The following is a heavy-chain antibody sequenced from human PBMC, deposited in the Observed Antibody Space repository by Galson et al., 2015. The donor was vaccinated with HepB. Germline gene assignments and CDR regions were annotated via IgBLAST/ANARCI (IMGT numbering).Heavy chain of an antibody. CDR2: IKQDGSEK. J-gene: IGHJ4*02. D-gene: IGHD2-2*01. CDR1: GFTFSSYW. Sequence: SLRLSCAASGFTFSSYWMSWVRQAPGKGLEWVANIKQDGSEKYYVDSVKGRFTVSRDNAKNSLYLQMNSLRAEDTAVYYCASGYCDISSCYYPFDNWGQGTLVTVSS. CDR3: ASGYCDISSCYYPFDN. V-gene: IGHV3-7*03.